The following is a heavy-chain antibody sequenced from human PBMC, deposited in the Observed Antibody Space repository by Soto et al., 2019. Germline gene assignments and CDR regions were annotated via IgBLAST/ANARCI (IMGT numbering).Heavy chain of an antibody. V-gene: IGHV4-59*08. J-gene: IGHJ4*02. CDR1: GGSISSYY. Sequence: SETLSLTCTVSGGSISSYYWSWIRQPPGKGLEWIGYIYYSGSTNYNPSLKSRVTISVDTSKNQFSLKLSYETAADTAVYYCARRYGGNLDYWGQGTLVTVSS. CDR2: IYYSGST. D-gene: IGHD1-26*01. CDR3: ARRYGGNLDY.